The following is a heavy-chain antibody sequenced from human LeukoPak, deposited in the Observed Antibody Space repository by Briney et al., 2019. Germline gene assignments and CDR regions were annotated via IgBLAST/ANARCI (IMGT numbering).Heavy chain of an antibody. J-gene: IGHJ4*02. CDR1: GFTFSNYG. Sequence: SGGSLRLSCAASGFTFSNYGMHWVRQVPGKRLEWVAFIPYDGSNKYYADSLKGRFTISRDNSKNTLYLQMNSLRAEDTAIYYCAKDICGGDCYPHGGYWGQGTLVTVSS. CDR2: IPYDGSNK. V-gene: IGHV3-30*02. CDR3: AKDICGGDCYPHGGY. D-gene: IGHD2-21*01.